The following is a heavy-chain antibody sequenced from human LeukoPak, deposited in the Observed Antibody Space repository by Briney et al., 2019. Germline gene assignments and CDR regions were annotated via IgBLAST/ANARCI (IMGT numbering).Heavy chain of an antibody. V-gene: IGHV3-30*04. CDR3: AREGSIAVAGTFDY. Sequence: PGGSLRLSCAASGFTFSSYAMHWVRQAPGKGLEWVAVISYDGSNKYYADSVKGRFTISRDNSKNTLYLQMNSLRAEDTAVYYCAREGSIAVAGTFDYWGQGTPVTVSS. CDR2: ISYDGSNK. J-gene: IGHJ4*02. D-gene: IGHD6-19*01. CDR1: GFTFSSYA.